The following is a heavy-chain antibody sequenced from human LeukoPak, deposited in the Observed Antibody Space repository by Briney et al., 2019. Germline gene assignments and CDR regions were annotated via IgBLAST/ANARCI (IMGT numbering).Heavy chain of an antibody. J-gene: IGHJ6*02. CDR2: ISYDGSNK. D-gene: IGHD6-13*01. Sequence: GGSLRLSCAASGFTLSSYAMHWVRQAPGKGLEWVAVISYDGSNKYYADSVKGRFTISRDNSKNTLYLQMNSLRAEDTAVYYCARELDSSSWYDPNYGMDVWGQGTTVTVSS. CDR3: ARELDSSSWYDPNYGMDV. CDR1: GFTLSSYA. V-gene: IGHV3-30*04.